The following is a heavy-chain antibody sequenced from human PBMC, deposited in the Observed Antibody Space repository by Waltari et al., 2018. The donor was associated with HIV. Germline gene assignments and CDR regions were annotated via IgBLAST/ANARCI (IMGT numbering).Heavy chain of an antibody. CDR3: ARSGLIGC. V-gene: IGHV3-53*01. Sequence: EVPPVEYGRGLIQPGGSLTLGCAAQPFTARNKDMSRVRQAPGKGLEWVSVIYSGGSTYYADSVKGRFTISRDNSKNTLYLQMNSLRAEDTAVYYCARSGLIGCWGRGTLVTVSS. D-gene: IGHD3-16*01. CDR1: PFTARNKD. J-gene: IGHJ2*01. CDR2: IYSGGST.